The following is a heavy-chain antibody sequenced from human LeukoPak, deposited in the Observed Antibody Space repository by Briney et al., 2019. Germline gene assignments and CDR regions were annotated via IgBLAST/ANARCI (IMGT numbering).Heavy chain of an antibody. CDR3: ARSPYGSGSSIRPAENFQH. V-gene: IGHV3-11*01. Sequence: PGGSLRLSCAASGFTFSDYYMSWIRQAPGKGLEWVSYISSSGSTIYYADSVKGRFTISRDNAKNSLYLQMNSLRAEDTAVYYCARSPYGSGSSIRPAENFQHWGQGTLVTVSS. CDR2: ISSSGSTI. D-gene: IGHD3-10*01. J-gene: IGHJ1*01. CDR1: GFTFSDYY.